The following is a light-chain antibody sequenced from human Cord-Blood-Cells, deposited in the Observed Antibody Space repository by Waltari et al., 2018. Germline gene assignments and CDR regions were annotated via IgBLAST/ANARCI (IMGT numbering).Light chain of an antibody. CDR3: QQRSNWPLT. CDR1: QSVSSY. Sequence: DIVLTQSPALLSLSPGERATLSCRAGQSVSSYLAWYQQKPGQAPRLLLYDASNRDTGIPARFSGSEFGTDFTLTISSLEPEDFAVYYCQQRSNWPLTFGGGTKVEIK. V-gene: IGKV3-11*01. J-gene: IGKJ4*01. CDR2: DAS.